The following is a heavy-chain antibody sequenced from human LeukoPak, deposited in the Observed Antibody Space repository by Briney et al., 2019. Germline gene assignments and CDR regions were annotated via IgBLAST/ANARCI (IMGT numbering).Heavy chain of an antibody. D-gene: IGHD3-22*01. CDR1: GFTFSSYA. Sequence: QSGGSLRLSCAASGFTFSSYAMSWVRQAPGKGLELVSAISNNGDSTYYADSVKGRFTISRDNSKNTLYLQMNSLRAEDTAVYYCAKDRTSGYYYVMYFDYWGQGTLVTVSS. J-gene: IGHJ4*02. V-gene: IGHV3-23*01. CDR2: ISNNGDST. CDR3: AKDRTSGYYYVMYFDY.